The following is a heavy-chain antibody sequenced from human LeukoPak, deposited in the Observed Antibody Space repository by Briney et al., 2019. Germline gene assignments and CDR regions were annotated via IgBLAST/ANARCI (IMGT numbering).Heavy chain of an antibody. V-gene: IGHV1-46*01. D-gene: IGHD3-10*01. Sequence: ASVKVSCKASGYVFTNNYMHWVRQAPGQGLEWMGIINPSGGSTSYAQKFQGRVTMTRDTSTSTVYMELSSLRSEDTAVYCCARGGSPPFYWGQGTLVTVSS. CDR1: GYVFTNNY. CDR2: INPSGGST. J-gene: IGHJ4*02. CDR3: ARGGSPPFY.